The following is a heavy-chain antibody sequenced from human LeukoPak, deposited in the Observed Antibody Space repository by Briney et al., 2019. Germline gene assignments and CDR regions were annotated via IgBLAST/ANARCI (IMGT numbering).Heavy chain of an antibody. D-gene: IGHD6-19*01. J-gene: IGHJ4*02. CDR2: ISGSGGST. CDR3: AIRYSSGWYGQYYFDY. CDR1: GFTFSSYA. V-gene: IGHV3-23*01. Sequence: PGGSLRLSCAASGFTFSSYAMSWVRQAPGKGLEWVSAISGSGGSTYYADSVKGRFTISRDNSKNTLYLQMNSLRAEDTAVYYCAIRYSSGWYGQYYFDYWGQGTLVTVSS.